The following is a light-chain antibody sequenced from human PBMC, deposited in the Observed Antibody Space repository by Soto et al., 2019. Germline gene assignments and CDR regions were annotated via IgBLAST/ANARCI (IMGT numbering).Light chain of an antibody. V-gene: IGKV1-39*01. CDR2: AAS. CDR1: ESIARH. Sequence: DIQMTQSPSSLSASVGDRVTITCRASESIARHLNWYQQKPGKAPKLLIYAASSLQNGVPSRFRGGGSGTEFTLTINNLQPEDFATYNCQQTYSTLSITFGQGTRLEIK. J-gene: IGKJ5*01. CDR3: QQTYSTLSIT.